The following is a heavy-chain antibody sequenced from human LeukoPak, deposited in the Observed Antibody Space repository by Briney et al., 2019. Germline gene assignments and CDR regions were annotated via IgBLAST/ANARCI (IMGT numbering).Heavy chain of an antibody. Sequence: EASVKVSCKASGYTFTSYAMHWVRQAPGQRLEWMGWINAGNGNTKYSQKFQGRVTITRDTSASTAYMELSSLRSEDTAVYYCARDPTPITPPDYWGQGTLVTVSS. CDR2: INAGNGNT. J-gene: IGHJ4*02. V-gene: IGHV1-3*01. D-gene: IGHD3-10*01. CDR3: ARDPTPITPPDY. CDR1: GYTFTSYA.